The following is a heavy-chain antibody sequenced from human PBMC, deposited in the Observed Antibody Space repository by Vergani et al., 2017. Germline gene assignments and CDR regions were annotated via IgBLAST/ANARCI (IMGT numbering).Heavy chain of an antibody. CDR3: AKHFRGWGIDY. J-gene: IGHJ4*02. V-gene: IGHV3-48*01. Sequence: EVLLVESGGGFVQPGGSLRLSCAASGFTFSSYGINWVRQAPGRGLEWISYIAGSSSPIYYADSVKGRFTISRDNAMNSLYLQMNSLRAEDTAVYYCAKHFRGWGIDYWGQGTQVIVSS. CDR1: GFTFSSYG. CDR2: IAGSSSPI. D-gene: IGHD3-16*01.